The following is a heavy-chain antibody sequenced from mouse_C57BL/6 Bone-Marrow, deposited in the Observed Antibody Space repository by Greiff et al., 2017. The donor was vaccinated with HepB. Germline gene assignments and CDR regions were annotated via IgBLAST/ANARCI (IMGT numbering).Heavy chain of an antibody. CDR1: GFTFSSYA. V-gene: IGHV5-4*03. J-gene: IGHJ4*01. Sequence: EVKLVEGGGGLVKPGGSLKLSCAASGFTFSSYAMSWVRQTPEKRLEWVATISDGGSYTYYPDNGKGRITISRDNAKNNLYLQMSHLKSEDTAMYYCARFYYSNYGGAMDYWGQGTSVTVSS. CDR2: ISDGGSYT. D-gene: IGHD2-5*01. CDR3: ARFYYSNYGGAMDY.